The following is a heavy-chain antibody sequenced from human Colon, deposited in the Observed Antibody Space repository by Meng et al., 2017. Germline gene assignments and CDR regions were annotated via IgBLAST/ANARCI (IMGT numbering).Heavy chain of an antibody. D-gene: IGHD2-2*01. Sequence: VQLVQSGAEVKRPGSSVKVSCQPSVVTFSSYTISWVRQAPGQGLEWMGRFIPLIDVTNYAPKFQGRVTITADKSSRTSYMELSSLRSEDTAVYYCATEEAVIVVPVAVRPTYFDYWGQGTLVTVSS. V-gene: IGHV1-69*08. J-gene: IGHJ4*02. CDR3: ATEEAVIVVPVAVRPTYFDY. CDR2: FIPLIDVT. CDR1: VVTFSSYT.